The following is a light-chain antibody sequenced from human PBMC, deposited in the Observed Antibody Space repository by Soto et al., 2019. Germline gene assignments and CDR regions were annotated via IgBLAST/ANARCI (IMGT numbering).Light chain of an antibody. CDR1: KSVSSY. V-gene: IGKV3-11*01. J-gene: IGKJ5*01. CDR3: QQRSNWPPIT. CDR2: DAS. Sequence: EGVLTQSPATLSLSPGERATLSCRASKSVSSYLAGYQQKPGEAPRLLIYDASNRATGITARFTGSGSGTDFTLTISSLEHEEFAVYYCQQRSNWPPITFGQGTRLEI.